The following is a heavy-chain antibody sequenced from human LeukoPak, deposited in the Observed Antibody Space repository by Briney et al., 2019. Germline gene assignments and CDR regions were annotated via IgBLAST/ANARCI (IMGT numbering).Heavy chain of an antibody. D-gene: IGHD3-3*01. CDR1: GFTVSSNY. Sequence: GGSLRLSCAASGFTVSSNYMSWVRQAPGKGLEWVSVIYSGGSTYYADSVKGRFTISRDNSKNTLYLQMNSLRAEDTAVYYCARDLYYDFWRAMDVWGQGTTVTVSS. J-gene: IGHJ6*02. V-gene: IGHV3-53*01. CDR3: ARDLYYDFWRAMDV. CDR2: IYSGGST.